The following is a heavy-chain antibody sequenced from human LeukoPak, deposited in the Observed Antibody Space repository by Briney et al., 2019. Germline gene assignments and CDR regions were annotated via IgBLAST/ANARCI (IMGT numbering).Heavy chain of an antibody. D-gene: IGHD3-22*01. J-gene: IGHJ4*02. CDR2: ISYDGSNK. CDR1: GFTFSSYG. Sequence: PGGSLRLSCAASGFTFSSYGMHWVRQAPGKGLEWVAVISYDGSNKYYADSVKGRFTISRDNSKNTLYLQMNSLRAEDTAVYYCASLSSSGRIDYWGQGTLVTVSS. CDR3: ASLSSSGRIDY. V-gene: IGHV3-30*03.